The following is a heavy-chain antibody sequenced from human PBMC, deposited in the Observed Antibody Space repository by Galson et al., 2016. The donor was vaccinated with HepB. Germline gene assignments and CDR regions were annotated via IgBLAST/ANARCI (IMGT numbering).Heavy chain of an antibody. J-gene: IGHJ4*02. CDR3: ARDLLNLAAPDY. CDR2: IKQDGSEK. V-gene: IGHV3-7*03. CDR1: GFTFSSYW. D-gene: IGHD6-13*01. Sequence: SLRLSCAAFGFTFSSYWMSWVRQAPGKGLEWVANIKQDGSEKYYVDSVKGRFTISRDNAKNSLYLQMNSLRAEDTAVYYCARDLLNLAAPDYWGQGTLVTVSS.